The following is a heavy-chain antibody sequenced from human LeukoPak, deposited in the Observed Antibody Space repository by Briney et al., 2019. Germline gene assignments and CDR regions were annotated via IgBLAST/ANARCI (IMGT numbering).Heavy chain of an antibody. CDR2: MNSDGTSI. CDR3: ARSQSGVFDV. J-gene: IGHJ3*01. D-gene: IGHD2-15*01. Sequence: GGSLRLSCVVSGFTFTNYWMQWVRQVPGKGLVWVARMNSDGTSIIHADSVKGRFTISRENAENTLYLQMNSLRPEDTALYYCARSQSGVFDVWGQGTMVIVSS. CDR1: GFTFTNYW. V-gene: IGHV3-74*01.